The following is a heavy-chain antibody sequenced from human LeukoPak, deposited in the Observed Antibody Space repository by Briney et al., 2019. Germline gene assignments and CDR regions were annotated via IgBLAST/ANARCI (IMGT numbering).Heavy chain of an antibody. V-gene: IGHV1-18*01. J-gene: IGHJ4*02. CDR2: ISAYNGNT. Sequence: ASVKVSCKASGYTFTSYGISWARQAPGQGLEWMGWISAYNGNTNYAQKLQGRITMTTDTSTSTAYMELRSLRSDDTAVYYCARDLSSSWTLDYWGQGTLVTVSS. D-gene: IGHD6-13*01. CDR1: GYTFTSYG. CDR3: ARDLSSSWTLDY.